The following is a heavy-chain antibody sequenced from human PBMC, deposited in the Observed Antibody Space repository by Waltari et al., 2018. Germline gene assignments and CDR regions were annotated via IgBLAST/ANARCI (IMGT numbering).Heavy chain of an antibody. Sequence: EVQLVESGGDLVRPGGSLRLSCEASGFTFSTYWMSWVRQAPGKGLGWGAEIRQDGGEERYLASVRGRFISSRDNAKNSVFLQMDSLRAEDTALYYCAKDNWGLPGGIDGFDVWGQGTMVTVSS. V-gene: IGHV3-7*01. D-gene: IGHD7-27*01. CDR1: GFTFSTYW. CDR3: AKDNWGLPGGIDGFDV. CDR2: IRQDGGEE. J-gene: IGHJ3*01.